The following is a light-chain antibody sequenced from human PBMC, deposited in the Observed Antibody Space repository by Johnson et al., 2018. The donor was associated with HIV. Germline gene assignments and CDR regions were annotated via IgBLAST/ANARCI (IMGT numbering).Light chain of an antibody. V-gene: IGLV1-51*01. Sequence: QSVLTQPPSVSAAPGQKVTISCSGSSSNIGNNYVSWYQQLPGTAPKLLIYDNNKRPSGIPDRFSGSKSATSATLGITGLQTGDEADYYCGTWDSSLSKVVGTGTKVTVL. CDR2: DNN. J-gene: IGLJ1*01. CDR3: GTWDSSLSKV. CDR1: SSNIGNNY.